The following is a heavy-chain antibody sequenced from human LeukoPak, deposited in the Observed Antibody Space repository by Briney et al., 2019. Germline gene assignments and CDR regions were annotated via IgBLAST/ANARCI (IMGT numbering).Heavy chain of an antibody. CDR1: GGTFSGYA. V-gene: IGHV1-69*13. Sequence: VKVSCKASGGTFSGYAISWVRQAPGQGLEWMGGIIPIFGTANYAQKFQGRVTITADESTSTAYMELSSLRSEDTAVYYCARDIPHAWSSGYYLNWFDPWGQGTLVTVSS. CDR2: IIPIFGTA. D-gene: IGHD3-22*01. CDR3: ARDIPHAWSSGYYLNWFDP. J-gene: IGHJ5*02.